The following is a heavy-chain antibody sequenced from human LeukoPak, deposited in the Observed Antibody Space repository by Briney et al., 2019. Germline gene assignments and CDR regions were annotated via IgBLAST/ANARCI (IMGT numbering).Heavy chain of an antibody. V-gene: IGHV3-21*01. CDR3: ARVDLLRGLTSAGFDY. J-gene: IGHJ4*02. CDR1: GFTFSSYS. Sequence: GGSLRLSCAASGFTFSSYSMNWVRQAPGKGLEWVSSISSSSSYIYYADSVKGRFTISRDNAKNSLYLQMNSLRAEDTAVYYCARVDLLRGLTSAGFDYWGQGTLVTVSS. CDR2: ISSSSSYI. D-gene: IGHD2/OR15-2a*01.